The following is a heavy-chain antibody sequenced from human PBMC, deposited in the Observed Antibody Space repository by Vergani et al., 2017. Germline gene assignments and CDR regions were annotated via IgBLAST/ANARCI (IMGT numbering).Heavy chain of an antibody. CDR2: IIPIFGTA. CDR1: GGTFSSYA. D-gene: IGHD3-3*01. J-gene: IGHJ6*03. V-gene: IGHV1-69*06. Sequence: QVQLVQSGAEVKKPGSSVKVSCKASGGTFSSYAISWVRQAPGQGLEWMGGIIPIFGTANYAQKFQGRVTITADKSTSTAYMELSSLRSDDTAVYYCAGEKKLRFLWNYYMDVWGKGTTVTVSS. CDR3: AGEKKLRFLWNYYMDV.